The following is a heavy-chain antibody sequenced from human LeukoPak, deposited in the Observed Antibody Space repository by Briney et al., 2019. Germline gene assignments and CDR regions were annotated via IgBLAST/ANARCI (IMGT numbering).Heavy chain of an antibody. CDR1: GFTFNDYT. V-gene: IGHV3-43*01. Sequence: GGSLRLSCAASGFTFNDYTMHWVRQAPGKGLEWVSLISWDGGRIHYADSVKGRFTISRDNSENSLYLQMNSLRIEDTALYYCAKDRSEGYGMDVWGQGTTVTVSS. J-gene: IGHJ6*02. CDR2: ISWDGGRI. CDR3: AKDRSEGYGMDV.